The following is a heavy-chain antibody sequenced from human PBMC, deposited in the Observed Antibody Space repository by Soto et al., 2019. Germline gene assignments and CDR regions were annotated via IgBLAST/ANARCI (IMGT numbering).Heavy chain of an antibody. CDR2: IWYDGSNK. CDR3: ARDGYSSSWYDGMDV. CDR1: GFTFSSYG. Sequence: PGGSLRLSCAASGFTFSSYGMHWVRQAPGKGLEWVAVIWYDGSNKYYADSVKGRFTISRDNSKNTLYLQMNSLRAEDTALYYCARDGYSSSWYDGMDVWGQGTTVTVSS. J-gene: IGHJ6*02. V-gene: IGHV3-33*01. D-gene: IGHD6-13*01.